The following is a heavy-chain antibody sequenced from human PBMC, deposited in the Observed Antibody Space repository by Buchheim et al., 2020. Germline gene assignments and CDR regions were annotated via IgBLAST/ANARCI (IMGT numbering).Heavy chain of an antibody. CDR3: AKESSDYYYSAY. D-gene: IGHD3-22*01. CDR2: ISDSGSAT. J-gene: IGHJ4*02. V-gene: IGHV3-23*01. CDR1: GFTFITYA. Sequence: EVQLLESGGGLVQPGGSLRLSCAASGFTFITYAMSWVRQAPGKGLEWVSAISDSGSATYYADSVKGRFTISRDNSKNTLYLQMSSLRAEDTAVYYCAKESSDYYYSAYWGQGSL.